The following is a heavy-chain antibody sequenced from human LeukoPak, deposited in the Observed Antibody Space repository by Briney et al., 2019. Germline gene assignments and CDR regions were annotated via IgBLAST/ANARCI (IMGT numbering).Heavy chain of an antibody. Sequence: SETLSLTCTVPGGSISSYYWSWIRQPPGKGLEWIGYIYYSGSTNYNPSLKSRVPISVDTSKNQFSLKLSSVTAADTAVYYCARVPQLLWFGAPGYFDYWGQGTLVTVSS. CDR2: IYYSGST. CDR3: ARVPQLLWFGAPGYFDY. D-gene: IGHD3-10*01. CDR1: GGSISSYY. V-gene: IGHV4-59*01. J-gene: IGHJ4*02.